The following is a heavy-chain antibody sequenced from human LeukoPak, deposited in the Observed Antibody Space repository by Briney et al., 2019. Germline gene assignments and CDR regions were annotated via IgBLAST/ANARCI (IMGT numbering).Heavy chain of an antibody. CDR3: ASVTGEVDY. CDR1: GGSISSYY. J-gene: IGHJ4*02. D-gene: IGHD7-27*01. Sequence: SETLSLTCTVSGGSISSYYWSWIRQPPGKGLEWIGYIYYSGSTNYNPSLESRVTISVDTSKNQFSLKLSSVTAADTAVYYCASVTGEVDYWGQGTLVTVSS. V-gene: IGHV4-59*01. CDR2: IYYSGST.